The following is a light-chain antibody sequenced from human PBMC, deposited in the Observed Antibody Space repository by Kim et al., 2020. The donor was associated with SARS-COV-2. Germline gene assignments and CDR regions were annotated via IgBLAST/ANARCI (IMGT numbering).Light chain of an antibody. CDR3: QQYGSSPRT. V-gene: IGKV3-20*01. J-gene: IGKJ1*01. CDR1: QTVGRNY. Sequence: SQGESATHSCRDSQTVGRNYLAWYQQIPGQAPRLLIYGASNRATGIPDRFSGSGSGTDFTLTISRLEPEDFAVYYCQQYGSSPRTFGQGTKVDIK. CDR2: GAS.